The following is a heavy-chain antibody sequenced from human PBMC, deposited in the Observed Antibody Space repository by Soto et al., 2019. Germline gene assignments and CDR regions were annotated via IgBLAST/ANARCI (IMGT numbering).Heavy chain of an antibody. D-gene: IGHD3-10*01. CDR2: IHSSGAT. J-gene: IGHJ4*02. CDR1: GFSVGGNY. CDR3: AGSTNYYLYYFDY. Sequence: PGGSLRLSCVASGFSVGGNYMSWVRQAPEKGPEWISVIHSSGATDYADSVKGRFTIFRDKSKNTVYLQMSSLRAEDTAVYYCAGSTNYYLYYFDYWGQGTLVTVSS. V-gene: IGHV3-53*01.